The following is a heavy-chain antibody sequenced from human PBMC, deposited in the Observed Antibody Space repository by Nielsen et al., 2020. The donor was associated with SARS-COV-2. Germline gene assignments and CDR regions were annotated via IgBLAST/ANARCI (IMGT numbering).Heavy chain of an antibody. CDR1: GFTVSSNY. V-gene: IGHV3-66*01. D-gene: IGHD2-2*01. Sequence: GGSLRLSCAASGFTVSSNYMSWVRQAQGKGLEWVSVIYSGGSTYYADSVKGRFTISRDNSKNTLYLQMNSLRAEDTAVYYCARDRDQFCSSTSCYYYYGMDVWGQGTTVTVSS. CDR2: IYSGGST. J-gene: IGHJ6*02. CDR3: ARDRDQFCSSTSCYYYYGMDV.